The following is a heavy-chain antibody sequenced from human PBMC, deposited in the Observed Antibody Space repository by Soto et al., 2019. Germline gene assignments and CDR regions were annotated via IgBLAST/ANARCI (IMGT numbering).Heavy chain of an antibody. Sequence: EVQLLESGGDLVQPGGSLRLSCVASGFTFSNDEWSWVRQASGKGLEWVSAITAGGFNTYYADSVKGRFTITRDNSKNTLYLQMNSLRAEDTAVYYCAKNIGGFSGYANFDYWGQGTLVTVSS. CDR1: GFTFSNDE. CDR3: AKNIGGFSGYANFDY. CDR2: ITAGGFNT. J-gene: IGHJ4*02. V-gene: IGHV3-23*01. D-gene: IGHD5-12*01.